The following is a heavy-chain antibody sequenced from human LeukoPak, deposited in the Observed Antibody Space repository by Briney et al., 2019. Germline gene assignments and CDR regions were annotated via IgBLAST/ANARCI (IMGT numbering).Heavy chain of an antibody. J-gene: IGHJ5*02. CDR2: ISSSSSYI. Sequence: GGSLRLSCAASGFTFSSYSMNWVRQAPGKGLEWVSSISSSSSYIYYADSVKGRFTISRDNAKNSLYLQMNSLRAEDTAVYYCARRGDIVVVPAAIGGFDPWGQGTLVTVSS. CDR1: GFTFSSYS. CDR3: ARRGDIVVVPAAIGGFDP. D-gene: IGHD2-2*02. V-gene: IGHV3-21*04.